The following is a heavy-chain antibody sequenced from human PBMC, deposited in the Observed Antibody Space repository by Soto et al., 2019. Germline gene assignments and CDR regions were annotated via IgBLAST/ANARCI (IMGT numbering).Heavy chain of an antibody. Sequence: PGESLKISCKGSGYSFTSYWIGWVRQMPGKGLEWMGIIYPGDSDTRYSPSFQGQVTISADKSISTAYLQWSSLKASDTAMYYCARGDYEILTGYYKSYYGMDVWGQGTTVTVSS. CDR1: GYSFTSYW. CDR2: IYPGDSDT. D-gene: IGHD3-9*01. V-gene: IGHV5-51*01. J-gene: IGHJ6*02. CDR3: ARGDYEILTGYYKSYYGMDV.